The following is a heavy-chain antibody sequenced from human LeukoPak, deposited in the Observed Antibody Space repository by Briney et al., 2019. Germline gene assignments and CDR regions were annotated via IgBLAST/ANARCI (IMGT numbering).Heavy chain of an antibody. CDR2: IYHSGTT. Sequence: SGTLSLTCAVSGDSITSSEWWSWVRQSPEKGLEWIGEIYHSGTTNYNPSLKSRVTISVDKSKNQFSLNLSSVTAADTAVYYCASGSHAVTTHFDYWGQGTLVTVSS. V-gene: IGHV4-4*02. D-gene: IGHD3-16*01. J-gene: IGHJ4*02. CDR3: ASGSHAVTTHFDY. CDR1: GDSITSSEW.